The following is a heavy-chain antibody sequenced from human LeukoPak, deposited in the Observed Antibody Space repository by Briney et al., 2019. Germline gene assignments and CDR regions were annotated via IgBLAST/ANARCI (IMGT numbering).Heavy chain of an antibody. D-gene: IGHD6-19*01. CDR2: INSDGSWT. V-gene: IGHV3-74*01. J-gene: IGHJ4*02. CDR3: ARDGYSSGWFSDFDY. CDR1: GNYW. Sequence: GGSLRLSCAASGNYWMHWVRQAPGKGLVWVSHINSDGSWTSYADSVKGRFTISRDNSKNTLYLQMNSLRAEDTAVYYCARDGYSSGWFSDFDYWGQGTLVTVSS.